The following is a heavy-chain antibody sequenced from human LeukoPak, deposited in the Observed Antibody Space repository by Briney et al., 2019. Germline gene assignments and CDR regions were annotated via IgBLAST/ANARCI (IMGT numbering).Heavy chain of an antibody. J-gene: IGHJ4*02. V-gene: IGHV3-30*02. Sequence: GGSLRLSCAASGFTFSSYDMHWVRRAPGKGLEWVAFIRYDGSNKYYADSVKGRFTISRDNSKNTLYLQMNSLRAEDTAVYYCAKVMLWFGDLNDYWGQGTLVTVSS. CDR1: GFTFSSYD. CDR3: AKVMLWFGDLNDY. CDR2: IRYDGSNK. D-gene: IGHD3-10*01.